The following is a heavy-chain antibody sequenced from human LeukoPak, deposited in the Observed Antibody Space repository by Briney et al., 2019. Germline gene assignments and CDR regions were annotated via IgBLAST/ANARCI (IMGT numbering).Heavy chain of an antibody. D-gene: IGHD3-10*01. CDR1: GFIFSSYS. J-gene: IGHJ4*02. V-gene: IGHV3-48*02. Sequence: GGSLRLSCAASGFIFSSYSMSWVRQAPGKGLEWVSYISSSSSTIYYADSVKGRFTISRDNAKNSLYLQMNSLRDEDTAVYCCARDGLPWVRSGSGRFDYWGQGTLVTVSS. CDR3: ARDGLPWVRSGSGRFDY. CDR2: ISSSSSTI.